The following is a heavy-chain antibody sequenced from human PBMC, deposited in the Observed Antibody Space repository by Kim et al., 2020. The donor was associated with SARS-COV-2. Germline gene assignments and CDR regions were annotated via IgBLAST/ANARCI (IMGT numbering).Heavy chain of an antibody. CDR2: IKQDGSEK. V-gene: IGHV3-7*03. Sequence: GGSLRLSCAASGFTFSSYWMSWVRQAPGKGLEWVANIKQDGSEKYYVDSVKGRFTISRDNAKNSLYLQMNSLRAEDTAVYYCARVSEYDGSGSYLLSGFDSWGQETLVTVSS. CDR3: ARVSEYDGSGSYLLSGFDS. J-gene: IGHJ4*02. D-gene: IGHD3-10*01. CDR1: GFTFSSYW.